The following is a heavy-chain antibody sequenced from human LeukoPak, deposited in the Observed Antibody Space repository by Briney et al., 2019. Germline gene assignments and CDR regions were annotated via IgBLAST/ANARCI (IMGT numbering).Heavy chain of an antibody. Sequence: GGSLRLSCAASGFTFSSYGMHWVRQAPGKGLEWVAVIWYDGSNKYYADSVKGRFTISRDNSKNTLYLQMNSLRAEDTAVYYCARAEGYYDSSGNDAFDIWGQGTMVTVSS. J-gene: IGHJ3*02. CDR3: ARAEGYYDSSGNDAFDI. CDR2: IWYDGSNK. D-gene: IGHD3-22*01. CDR1: GFTFSSYG. V-gene: IGHV3-33*01.